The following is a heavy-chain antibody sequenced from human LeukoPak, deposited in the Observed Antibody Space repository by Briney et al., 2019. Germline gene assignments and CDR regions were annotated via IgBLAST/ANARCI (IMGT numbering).Heavy chain of an antibody. J-gene: IGHJ4*02. CDR3: ARSGNDSSGYPTHFDY. D-gene: IGHD3-22*01. V-gene: IGHV4-34*01. CDR2: IYHSGST. CDR1: DGSFIGYY. Sequence: SETLSLTCAVYDGSFIGYYWTWIRQPPGKGLEWIGYIYHSGSTYYNPSLKSRVTISVDRSKNQFSLKLSSVTAADTAVYYCARSGNDSSGYPTHFDYWGQGTLVTVSS.